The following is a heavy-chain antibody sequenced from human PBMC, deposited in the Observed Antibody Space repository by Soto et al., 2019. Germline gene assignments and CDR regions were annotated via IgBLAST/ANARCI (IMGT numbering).Heavy chain of an antibody. CDR1: GGTLSSYA. Sequence: SVKVSCKASGGTLSSYAISWVRQAPGQGLEWMGGIIPIFGTANYAQKFQGRVTITADESTSTAYMELSSLRSEDTAVYYCARELPIAVAGTALFDYWGQGTLVTVSS. CDR3: ARELPIAVAGTALFDY. D-gene: IGHD6-19*01. CDR2: IIPIFGTA. V-gene: IGHV1-69*13. J-gene: IGHJ4*02.